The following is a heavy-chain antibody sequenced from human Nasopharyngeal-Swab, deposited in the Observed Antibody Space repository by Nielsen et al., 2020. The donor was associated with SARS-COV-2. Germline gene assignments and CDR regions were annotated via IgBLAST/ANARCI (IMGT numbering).Heavy chain of an antibody. J-gene: IGHJ4*02. D-gene: IGHD5-24*01. CDR1: GGSFSGYY. CDR2: INHSGST. CDR3: ARDGYNSRGY. Sequence: SETLSLTCAVYGGSFSGYYWSWIRQPPEKGLEWIGEINHSGSTNYNPSLKSRVTISVDTSKNQFSLKLSSVTAADTAVYYCARDGYNSRGYWGQGTLVTVSS. V-gene: IGHV4-34*01.